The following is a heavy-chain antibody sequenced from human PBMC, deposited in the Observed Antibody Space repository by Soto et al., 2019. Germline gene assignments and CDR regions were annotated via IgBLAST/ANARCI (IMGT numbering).Heavy chain of an antibody. Sequence: PGGSLRLSCEASGFTFGSYGMHWVREAPGKGLEWVAVISYDGNNKNYADKEKGLFTISRDNSKNTLYLQMNSLRAEDTAVYYCAKDFDYGIDYWGQGT. V-gene: IGHV3-30*18. CDR3: AKDFDYGIDY. CDR1: GFTFGSYG. D-gene: IGHD4-17*01. CDR2: ISYDGNNK. J-gene: IGHJ4*02.